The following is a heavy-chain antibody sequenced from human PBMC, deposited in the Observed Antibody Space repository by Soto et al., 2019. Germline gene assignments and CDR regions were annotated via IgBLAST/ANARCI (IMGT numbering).Heavy chain of an antibody. D-gene: IGHD3-22*01. CDR1: GGSISSVGYY. V-gene: IGHV4-31*03. Sequence: QVQLQESGPGLVKPSQTLSLTCTVSGGSISSVGYYWSWIRQHPGKGLEWIGYLYYSGNTYYKPSLKSRFTISEDTSNKQFSLKLSSVTAPDTAVYYWARATYYYDSSGYSDRVLDYWGQGTLVTVSS. CDR3: ARATYYYDSSGYSDRVLDY. CDR2: LYYSGNT. J-gene: IGHJ4*02.